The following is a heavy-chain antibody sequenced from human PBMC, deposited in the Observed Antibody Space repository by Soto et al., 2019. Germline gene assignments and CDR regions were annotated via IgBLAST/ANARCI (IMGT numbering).Heavy chain of an antibody. Sequence: PSETLSLTCTVSGGSISSYCWSWIREPPGKGLESSGYISYSGSTKYNPSLKSRVTITGDTSKNQFSLKRSSVTAADTAVYYGARESWLQWGFDYWGQGTLVTVSS. CDR3: ARESWLQWGFDY. V-gene: IGHV4-59*01. J-gene: IGHJ4*02. D-gene: IGHD5-12*01. CDR1: GGSISSYC. CDR2: ISYSGST.